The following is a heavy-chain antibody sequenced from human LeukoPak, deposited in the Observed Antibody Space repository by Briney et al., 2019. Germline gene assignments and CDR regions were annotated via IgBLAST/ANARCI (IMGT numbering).Heavy chain of an antibody. D-gene: IGHD2-15*01. CDR3: ARDVAELGYCSGGSCYSVADAFDI. CDR2: IKQDGSEK. J-gene: IGHJ3*02. CDR1: GFTFSSYW. V-gene: IGHV3-7*01. Sequence: GGSLRLSXAASGFTFSSYWMSWVRQAPGKGLEWVANIKQDGSEKSYVDSVKGRFTISRDNAKNSLYLQMNSLRAEDTAVYYCARDVAELGYCSGGSCYSVADAFDIWGQGTMVTVSS.